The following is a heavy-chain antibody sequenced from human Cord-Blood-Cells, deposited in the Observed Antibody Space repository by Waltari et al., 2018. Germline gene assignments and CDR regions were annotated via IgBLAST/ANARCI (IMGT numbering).Heavy chain of an antibody. CDR1: GYTFTDYY. D-gene: IGHD3-3*01. Sequence: EVQLVQSGAEVKKPGATVKISCKVSGYTFTDYYMHWVQQAPGKGLEWMGLVDPEDGETIYAGKFQGRVTITADTSTDTAYMELSSLRSEDTAVYYCATAKIFGVVIKGGAFDIWGQGTMVTVSS. J-gene: IGHJ3*02. CDR2: VDPEDGET. CDR3: ATAKIFGVVIKGGAFDI. V-gene: IGHV1-69-2*01.